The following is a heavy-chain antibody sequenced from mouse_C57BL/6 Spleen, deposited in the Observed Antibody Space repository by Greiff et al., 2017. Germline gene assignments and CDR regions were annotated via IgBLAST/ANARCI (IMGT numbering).Heavy chain of an antibody. J-gene: IGHJ4*01. CDR2: ISDGGSYT. V-gene: IGHV5-4*01. D-gene: IGHD1-1*01. CDR1: GFTFSSYA. Sequence: EVQVVESGGGLVKPGGSLKLSCAASGFTFSSYAMSWVRQTPEKRLEWVATISDGGSYTYYPDNVKGRFTISRDNAKNNLYLQMSHLKSEDTAMYYCARDGIYYYGSSRDAMDYWGQGTSVTVSS. CDR3: ARDGIYYYGSSRDAMDY.